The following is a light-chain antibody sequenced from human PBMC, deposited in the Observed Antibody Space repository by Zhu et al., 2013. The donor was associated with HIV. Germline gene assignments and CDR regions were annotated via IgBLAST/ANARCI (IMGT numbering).Light chain of an antibody. Sequence: DIQMTQSPSTLSASAGDTVTITCRASQSISRWLAWYQQKPGKAPQLLIYESSKLQSGVPSRFSGSGSGTEFTLTISSLQPHDFATYYCQQYNSHWTFGQGTKVEIK. J-gene: IGKJ1*01. CDR1: QSISRW. CDR2: ESS. V-gene: IGKV1-5*03. CDR3: QQYNSHWT.